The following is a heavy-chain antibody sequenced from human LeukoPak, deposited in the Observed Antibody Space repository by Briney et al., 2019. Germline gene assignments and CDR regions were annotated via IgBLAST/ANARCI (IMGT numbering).Heavy chain of an antibody. CDR2: ISTYNTNT. Sequence: ASVKVSCKTSGYTFTSYGITWVRQAPGQGLEWMGWISTYNTNTNYAQKFQGRVTMTTETSTSTAYMELRSLRSDDTAVYYCARGWTRSSVYDYWGQGTLVTVSS. CDR1: GYTFTSYG. J-gene: IGHJ4*02. D-gene: IGHD3-22*01. CDR3: ARGWTRSSVYDY. V-gene: IGHV1-18*01.